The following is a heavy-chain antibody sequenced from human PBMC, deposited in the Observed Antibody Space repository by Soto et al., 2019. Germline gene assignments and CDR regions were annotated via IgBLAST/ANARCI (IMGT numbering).Heavy chain of an antibody. CDR1: GGSFSGYY. D-gene: IGHD3-3*01. Sequence: SETLSLTCAVYGGSFSGYYWSWIRQPPGKGLEWIGEINHSGSTNYNPSLKSRVTISVDTSKNQFSLKLSSVTAADTAVYYCARGGITIFGGVDPWGQGTLVTVSS. CDR3: ARGGITIFGGVDP. CDR2: INHSGST. J-gene: IGHJ5*02. V-gene: IGHV4-34*01.